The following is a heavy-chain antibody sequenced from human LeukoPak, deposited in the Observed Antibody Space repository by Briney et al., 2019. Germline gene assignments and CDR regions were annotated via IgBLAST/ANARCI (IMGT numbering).Heavy chain of an antibody. J-gene: IGHJ3*02. Sequence: GGSLRLSCAASGFNFNIYEMNWVRQAPGKGLEWVANINQDGSEKYYVDSVKGRFTISRDNAKNSLYLQMNSLRAEDTAVYYCARDLSYYDFWSGYQERGAFDIWGQGTMVTVSS. CDR1: GFNFNIYE. CDR2: INQDGSEK. V-gene: IGHV3-7*01. D-gene: IGHD3-3*01. CDR3: ARDLSYYDFWSGYQERGAFDI.